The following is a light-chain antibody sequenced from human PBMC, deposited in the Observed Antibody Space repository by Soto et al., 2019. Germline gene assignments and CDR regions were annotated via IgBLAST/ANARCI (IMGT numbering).Light chain of an antibody. V-gene: IGKV3-15*01. CDR2: ATS. Sequence: EIVVTQSPATLSVSPGERATLSCRASQSVGNNFAWYQQKPGQAPRRLIFATSTRATGVPARFSGSGSRTEFTLTISSLQSEDFAVYYCQQYGDWPLTFGGGAKVEIE. J-gene: IGKJ4*01. CDR3: QQYGDWPLT. CDR1: QSVGNN.